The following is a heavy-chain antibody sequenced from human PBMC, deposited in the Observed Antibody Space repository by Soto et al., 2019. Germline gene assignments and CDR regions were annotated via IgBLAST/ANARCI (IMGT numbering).Heavy chain of an antibody. V-gene: IGHV1-8*02. J-gene: IGHJ4*02. CDR2: MNPNCGNA. Sequence: ASVKVSCKASGGTFSSYAISWVRQAPGQGLEWMGGMNPNCGNASYAQKFQGRVTMTRNNSISTAYMELSSLRSEDTAVYYCARGWGRRPQDYWGQGTLVTVSS. CDR1: GGTFSSYA. CDR3: ARGWGRRPQDY. D-gene: IGHD3-16*01.